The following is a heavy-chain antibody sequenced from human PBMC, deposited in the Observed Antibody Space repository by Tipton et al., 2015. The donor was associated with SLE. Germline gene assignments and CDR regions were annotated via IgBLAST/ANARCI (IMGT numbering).Heavy chain of an antibody. Sequence: SLRLSCAASGFTFSNAWMSWVRQAPGKGLEWVGRIKSKTDGGTTDYAAPVKGRFTISRDDSKTTLHLQMHSLKTEVTALYYCTIPPYYYDRSCPYYWGQGTLVTGSS. D-gene: IGHD3-22*01. J-gene: IGHJ4*02. CDR2: IKSKTDGGTT. V-gene: IGHV3-15*01. CDR3: TIPPYYYDRSCPYY. CDR1: GFTFSNAW.